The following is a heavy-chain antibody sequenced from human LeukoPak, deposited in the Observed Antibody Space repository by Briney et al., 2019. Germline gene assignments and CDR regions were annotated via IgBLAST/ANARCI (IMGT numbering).Heavy chain of an antibody. CDR1: GFTFSNYA. Sequence: GGSLRLSCSASGFTFSNYAMHWVRQAPGKGLEYVSAISSNGGATYYANSLKGRFTISRDNSKNTLYLQMGSLRAEDMAVYYCARSMVWGVISPFDYWGQGTLVTVSS. V-gene: IGHV3-64*01. CDR3: ARSMVWGVISPFDY. D-gene: IGHD3-10*01. CDR2: ISSNGGAT. J-gene: IGHJ4*02.